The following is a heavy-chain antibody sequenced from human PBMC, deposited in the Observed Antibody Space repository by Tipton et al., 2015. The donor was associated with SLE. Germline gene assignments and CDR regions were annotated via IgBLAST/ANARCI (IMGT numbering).Heavy chain of an antibody. CDR1: GGSFSDYY. CDR2: VYYSGST. D-gene: IGHD7-27*01. J-gene: IGHJ5*02. CDR3: ARGGKLGINWFDP. Sequence: LRLSCAVYGGSFSDYYWSWIRQPPGKGLEWIGYVYYSGSTNYNPSLKSRGTISVDTSKNQFSLKLSSVTAADTAVYYCARGGKLGINWFDPWGQGTLVTVAS. V-gene: IGHV4-59*01.